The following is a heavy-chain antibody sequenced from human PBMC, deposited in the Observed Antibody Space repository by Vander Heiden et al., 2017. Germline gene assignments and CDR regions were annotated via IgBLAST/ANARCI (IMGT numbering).Heavy chain of an antibody. D-gene: IGHD2-2*01. CDR2: ISSSGSTI. CDR1: GFTFSDYY. J-gene: IGHJ6*02. CDR3: ARVVHNRPYYYYYGMDV. Sequence: QVKLVESGGGLVKPGGSLRLSCAASGFTFSDYYMSWIRQAPGKGLEWFSYISSSGSTIYYADSVKGRFTISRDNAKNSLYLQMNSLRAEDTAVYYCARVVHNRPYYYYYGMDVWGQGTTVTVSS. V-gene: IGHV3-11*01.